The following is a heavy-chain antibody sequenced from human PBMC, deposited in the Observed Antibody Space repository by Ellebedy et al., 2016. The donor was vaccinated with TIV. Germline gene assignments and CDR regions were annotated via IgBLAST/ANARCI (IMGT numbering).Heavy chain of an antibody. CDR1: GGAFSGYY. D-gene: IGHD2-2*01. CDR2: INHSGST. Sequence: SETLSLXXAVYGGAFSGYYWSSCRQPPGKGLGWVGEINHSGSTNYNPSLKSRVTISVDTSKNQFSLKLSSVTAADTAVYYCARDSPVPAANRLFYYYYMDVWGKGTTVTVSS. V-gene: IGHV4-34*01. J-gene: IGHJ6*03. CDR3: ARDSPVPAANRLFYYYYMDV.